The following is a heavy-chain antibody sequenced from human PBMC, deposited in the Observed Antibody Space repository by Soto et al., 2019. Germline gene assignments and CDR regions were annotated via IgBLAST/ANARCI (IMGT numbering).Heavy chain of an antibody. Sequence: PSETLSLTCSVSGGSISSSSYFWGWIRQPPGKGLEWIGSIYYSGSTYYNPSLKSRVTISVDTSKNQFSLKLSSVTAADTAVYYCARRLIRGVIDYWGHGTLVTVSS. J-gene: IGHJ4*01. D-gene: IGHD3-10*01. CDR1: GGSISSSSYF. CDR3: ARRLIRGVIDY. CDR2: IYYSGST. V-gene: IGHV4-39*07.